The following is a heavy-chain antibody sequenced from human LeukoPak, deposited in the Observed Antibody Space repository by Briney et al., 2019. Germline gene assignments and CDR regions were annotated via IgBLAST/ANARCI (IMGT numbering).Heavy chain of an antibody. Sequence: GGSLRLSCAASRFPFSSYSMNWVRQAPGKGLEWVSSISSSSSYIYYADSVKGRFTLSRDNAKNSLYLQMNSLRAEDTAVYYCARNGAIDPYSYHGMDVWGQGTTVTVSS. V-gene: IGHV3-21*01. D-gene: IGHD2-8*01. J-gene: IGHJ6*02. CDR1: RFPFSSYS. CDR2: ISSSSSYI. CDR3: ARNGAIDPYSYHGMDV.